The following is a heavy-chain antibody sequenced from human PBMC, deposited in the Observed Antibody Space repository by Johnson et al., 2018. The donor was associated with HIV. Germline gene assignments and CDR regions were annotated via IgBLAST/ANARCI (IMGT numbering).Heavy chain of an antibody. Sequence: EVQLVESGGGLVQPGGSLRLSCGASGFSVSRNHMNWVRQVPGKGLEWVSVIYSSGSTYYADSVKGRFTFSRDNSKNTVYLQMNSLRAEDTAVYYCARVGQKLVPVPRGAFDIWGQGTMVTVSS. CDR3: ARVGQKLVPVPRGAFDI. D-gene: IGHD6-6*01. J-gene: IGHJ3*02. V-gene: IGHV3-66*01. CDR1: GFSVSRNH. CDR2: IYSSGST.